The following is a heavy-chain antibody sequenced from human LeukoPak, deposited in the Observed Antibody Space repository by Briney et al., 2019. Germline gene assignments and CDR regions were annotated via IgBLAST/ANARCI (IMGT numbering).Heavy chain of an antibody. CDR1: GFSLSTSGVG. V-gene: IGHV2-5*01. CDR3: AHSPIGYCSSTSCPVRWFDP. Sequence: SGPTLVNPTQTLTLTCTFSGFSLSTSGVGVGWIRQPPGKALEWLALIYWNDDKRYSPSLKSRLTITKDTSKNQVVLTITNMDPVDTATYYCAHSPIGYCSSTSCPVRWFDPWGQGTLVTVSS. J-gene: IGHJ5*02. D-gene: IGHD2-2*01. CDR2: IYWNDDK.